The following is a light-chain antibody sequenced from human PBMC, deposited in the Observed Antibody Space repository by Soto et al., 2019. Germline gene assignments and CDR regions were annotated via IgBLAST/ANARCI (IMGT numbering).Light chain of an antibody. CDR1: QGISTY. Sequence: DIQMTQSPSSLSASVGDRVTITCRASQGISTYLAWYQQKPGKVPKVLIYAASTLQPGVPSRFSGSGSGTDFTLTISSLQPEDVATYYCQKYYSAPPFTFGPGTTVDI. CDR3: QKYYSAPPFT. CDR2: AAS. V-gene: IGKV1-27*01. J-gene: IGKJ3*01.